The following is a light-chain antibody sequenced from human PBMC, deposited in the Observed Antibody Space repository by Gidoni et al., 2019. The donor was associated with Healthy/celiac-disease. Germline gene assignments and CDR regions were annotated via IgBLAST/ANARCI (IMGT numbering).Light chain of an antibody. CDR3: QQYNSYSSYT. J-gene: IGKJ2*01. CDR2: TAS. Sequence: DIQMTRSPSTLSASVGDRVTITCRASQSISSWLAWYQQKPGKAPKLLIYTASSLESGVPARFSGSGSGTEFTLTISRLQPDDFATYYCQQYNSYSSYTFGQXTKLEIK. CDR1: QSISSW. V-gene: IGKV1-5*03.